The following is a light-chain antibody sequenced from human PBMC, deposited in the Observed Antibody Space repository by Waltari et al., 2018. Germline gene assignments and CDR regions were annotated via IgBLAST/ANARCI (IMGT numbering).Light chain of an antibody. CDR2: GAS. Sequence: EIVMTQSPATLSVSQGERATLSCRASQSVSDNLAWYQHKPGQAPRLLIYGASTRATGIPGRFSGSGSGTEFTLTISSLQSEDIALYYCQQYNHWPPSTFGQGTKVEIK. J-gene: IGKJ1*01. V-gene: IGKV3-15*01. CDR1: QSVSDN. CDR3: QQYNHWPPST.